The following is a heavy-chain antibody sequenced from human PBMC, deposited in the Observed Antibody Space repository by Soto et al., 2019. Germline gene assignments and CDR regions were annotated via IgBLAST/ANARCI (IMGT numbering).Heavy chain of an antibody. J-gene: IGHJ3*02. CDR1: GGSISSGDYY. V-gene: IGHV4-30-4*01. CDR2: IYYSGST. Sequence: QVQLQESGPGLVKPSQTLSLTCTVSGGSISSGDYYWSWIRQPPGKGLEWIGYIYYSGSTYYNPSLKSRVTISVDTSKNQFALKLSSVTAAYTAVYYGAMALPVGDAFDIWGQGTMVTVSS. CDR3: AMALPVGDAFDI. D-gene: IGHD1-7*01.